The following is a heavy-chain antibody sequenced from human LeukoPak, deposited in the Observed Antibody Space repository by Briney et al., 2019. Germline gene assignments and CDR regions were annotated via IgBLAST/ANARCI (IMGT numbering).Heavy chain of an antibody. V-gene: IGHV1-2*02. J-gene: IGHJ5*02. CDR1: GYTFTGYY. D-gene: IGHD3-10*01. CDR2: INPNSGGT. CDR3: ARYRVGELLDLYNWFDP. Sequence: GASVTLSCTASGYTFTGYYMHWVRHAPGPGLGWMGWINPNSGGTNYAQKFQGRVTMTRDTAISTAYMELSRLRSDDTAVYYCARYRVGELLDLYNWFDPWGQGTLVTVSS.